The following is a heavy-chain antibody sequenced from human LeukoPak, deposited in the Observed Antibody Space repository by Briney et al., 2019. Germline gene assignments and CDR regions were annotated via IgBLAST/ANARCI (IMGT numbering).Heavy chain of an antibody. D-gene: IGHD5-12*01. J-gene: IGHJ4*02. CDR1: DGSISSNSYY. CDR2: IYYSGST. Sequence: PSETLSLTCTVSDGSISSNSYYWGWIRQPPGKGLEWIGSIYYSGSTYYNPSLKSRVTISVDTSKNQFSLKLSSVTAADTAVYYCASGYNGLDFWGQGTLVTVSS. V-gene: IGHV4-39*01. CDR3: ASGYNGLDF.